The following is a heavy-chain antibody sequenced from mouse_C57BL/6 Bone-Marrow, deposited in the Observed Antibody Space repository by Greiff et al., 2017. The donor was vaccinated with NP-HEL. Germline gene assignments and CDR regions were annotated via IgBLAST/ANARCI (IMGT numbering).Heavy chain of an antibody. CDR1: GYAFTNYL. V-gene: IGHV1-54*01. Sequence: VQRVESGAELVRPGTSVKVSCKASGYAFTNYLIEWVKQRPGQGLEWIGVINPGSGGTNYNEKFKGKATLTADKSSSTAYMQLSSLTSEDSAVYFCARSGVVAPFDYWGQGTTLTVSS. D-gene: IGHD1-1*01. CDR3: ARSGVVAPFDY. CDR2: INPGSGGT. J-gene: IGHJ2*01.